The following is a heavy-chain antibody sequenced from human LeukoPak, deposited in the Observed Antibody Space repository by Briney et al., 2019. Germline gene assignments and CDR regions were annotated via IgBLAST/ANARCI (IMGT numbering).Heavy chain of an antibody. CDR2: IWYDGSNE. CDR1: GFTFSSHS. V-gene: IGHV3-33*06. CDR3: AKDTAYENGAYGTFDY. Sequence: PGGSLRLSCAASGFTFSSHSMVWVRQAPGKGLEWVAVIWYDGSNEYHAESVKGRFTISRDNSKNTLYLQMNSLRVEDTAVYYCAKDTAYENGAYGTFDYWGQGTLVSVSS. J-gene: IGHJ4*02. D-gene: IGHD1-7*01.